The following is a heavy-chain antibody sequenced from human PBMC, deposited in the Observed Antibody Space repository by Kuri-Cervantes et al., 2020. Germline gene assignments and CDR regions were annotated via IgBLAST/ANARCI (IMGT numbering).Heavy chain of an antibody. V-gene: IGHV1-69*02. D-gene: IGHD3-9*01. CDR2: IVPILGIA. CDR1: GGTFSSYT. Sequence: SVKVSCKASGGTFSSYTISWVRQAPGQGLEWMGRIVPILGIANYAQKFQGRVTITADKSTSTAYMELSSLGSEDTAVYYCAKVSGYSARRGFFDYWGQGTLVTVSS. CDR3: AKVSGYSARRGFFDY. J-gene: IGHJ4*02.